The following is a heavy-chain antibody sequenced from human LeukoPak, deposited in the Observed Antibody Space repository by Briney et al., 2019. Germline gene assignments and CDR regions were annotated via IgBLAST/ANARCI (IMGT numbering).Heavy chain of an antibody. D-gene: IGHD3-22*01. CDR2: INHSGST. CDR1: GGSSFSGYY. CDR3: VRGPHRYYDSSGYYHFDY. V-gene: IGHV4-34*01. Sequence: PSETLSLTCAVYGGSSFSGYYWSWIRQPPGKGLEWIGEINHSGSTNYNPSLKSRVTMSVDTSKNQFSLSLSSVTAADTAVYYCVRGPHRYYDSSGYYHFDYWGQGTLVTVSS. J-gene: IGHJ4*02.